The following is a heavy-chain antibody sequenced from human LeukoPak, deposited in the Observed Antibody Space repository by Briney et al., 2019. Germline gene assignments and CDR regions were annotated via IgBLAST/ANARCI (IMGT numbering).Heavy chain of an antibody. V-gene: IGHV3-74*01. D-gene: IGHD2-2*01. CDR3: ARPPRDGCSSNNCYSWFDP. J-gene: IGHJ5*02. CDR2: LITCGGGT. Sequence: GGSLRLSCAASRFTFCNFWMLWLRPPPGKGLVWVLRLITCGGGTIYADSVKGRLTSPKDNAKNTLHLLMDTLRAEDTAVYHCARPPRDGCSSNNCYSWFDPWGQGTLVTVS. CDR1: RFTFCNFW.